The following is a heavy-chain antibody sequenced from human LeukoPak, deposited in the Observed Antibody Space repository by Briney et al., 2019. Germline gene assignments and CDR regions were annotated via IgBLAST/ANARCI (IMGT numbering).Heavy chain of an antibody. CDR1: GGSISSGDYY. J-gene: IGHJ6*02. V-gene: IGHV4-30-4*01. CDR2: IYYSGST. CDR3: ARDTSNDFWSGPVEDSYGMDV. Sequence: SQTLSLTCTVSGGSISSGDYYWSWIRQPPGKGLEWIGYIYYSGSTNYNPSLKSRVTISVDTSKNQFSLKLSSVTAADTAVYYCARDTSNDFWSGPVEDSYGMDVWGQGTTVTVSS. D-gene: IGHD3-3*01.